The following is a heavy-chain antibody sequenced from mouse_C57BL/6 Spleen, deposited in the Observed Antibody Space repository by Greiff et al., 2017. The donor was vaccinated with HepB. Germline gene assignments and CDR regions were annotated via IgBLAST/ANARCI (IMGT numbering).Heavy chain of an antibody. Sequence: EVQLQQSGPELVKPGASVKISCKASGYSFTGYYMNWVKQSPEKSLEWIGEINPSTGGTTYNQKFKAKATLTVDKSSSTAYMQLKSLTSEDSAVYYCAREDYSKTWFAYWGQGTLVTVSA. D-gene: IGHD2-5*01. CDR2: INPSTGGT. V-gene: IGHV1-42*01. CDR3: AREDYSKTWFAY. CDR1: GYSFTGYY. J-gene: IGHJ3*01.